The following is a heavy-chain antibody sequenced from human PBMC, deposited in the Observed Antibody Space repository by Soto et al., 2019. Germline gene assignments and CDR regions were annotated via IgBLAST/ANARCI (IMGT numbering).Heavy chain of an antibody. D-gene: IGHD2-21*02. CDR3: ARDDYCGGDCYSVDY. CDR2: ISSSSSTI. CDR1: GFTFSSYS. J-gene: IGHJ4*02. Sequence: VQLVESGGGLVQPGGSLRLSCAASGFTFSSYSMNWVRQAPGKGLEWVSYISSSSSTIYYADSVKGRFTISRDNAKNSLYLQMNSLRDEDTAVYYCARDDYCGGDCYSVDYWGQGTLVTVSS. V-gene: IGHV3-48*02.